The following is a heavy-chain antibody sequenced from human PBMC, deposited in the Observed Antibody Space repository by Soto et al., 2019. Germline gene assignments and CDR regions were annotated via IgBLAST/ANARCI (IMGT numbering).Heavy chain of an antibody. CDR2: IYYSGST. Sequence: SETLSLTCTVSGGSVSSGSYYWSWIRQPPGKGLEWIGYIYYSGSTNYNPSLKSRVTISADTSKNQFSLKLSSVTAADTAVYYCARERVRRYVYRAFDIWGQGTMVTVSS. CDR1: GGSVSSGSYY. V-gene: IGHV4-61*01. CDR3: ARERVRRYVYRAFDI. J-gene: IGHJ3*02. D-gene: IGHD3-10*01.